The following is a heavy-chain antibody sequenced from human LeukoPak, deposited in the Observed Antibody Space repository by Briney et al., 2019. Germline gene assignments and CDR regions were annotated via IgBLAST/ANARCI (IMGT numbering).Heavy chain of an antibody. J-gene: IGHJ3*02. CDR3: AKSYYGDYLNDAFDI. CDR2: VSGSGGST. CDR1: GFTFSSYA. Sequence: PGASLRLSCAASGFTFSSYAMSWVRQAPGKGLEWVSAVSGSGGSTYYADSVKGRFTISRDNSKNTLYLQMNSLRAEDTAVYYCAKSYYGDYLNDAFDIWGQGTMDTVSS. V-gene: IGHV3-23*01. D-gene: IGHD4-17*01.